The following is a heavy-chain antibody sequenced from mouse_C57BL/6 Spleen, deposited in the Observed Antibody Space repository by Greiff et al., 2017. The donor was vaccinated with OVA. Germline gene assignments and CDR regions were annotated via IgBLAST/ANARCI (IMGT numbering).Heavy chain of an antibody. V-gene: IGHV5-17*01. CDR1: GFTFSDYG. CDR2: ISSCSSTI. D-gene: IGHD3-3*01. J-gene: IGHJ2*01. CDR3: ARGGWENFDY. Sequence: EVKLMESGGGLVKPGGSLKLSCAASGFTFSDYGMHWVRQAPEKGLEWVAYISSCSSTIYYADTVKGRFTISRDNAKNTLFLQMTSLRSEDTAMYYCARGGWENFDYWGQGTTLTVSS.